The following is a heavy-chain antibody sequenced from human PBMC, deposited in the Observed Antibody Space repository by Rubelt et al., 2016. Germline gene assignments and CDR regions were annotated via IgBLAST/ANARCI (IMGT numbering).Heavy chain of an antibody. J-gene: IGHJ4*02. CDR3: ARVRSYSGYDYFDY. Sequence: EVQLVESGGGLVQPGGSLRLSCAASGFTVSSNYMTWVRQAPGKGLECVSLIYSGGGTYYADSVKGRFTISRDNSKNTLYLQMNSLRADDTAVYYCARVRSYSGYDYFDYWGQGTLVTVSS. V-gene: IGHV3-66*01. D-gene: IGHD5-12*01. CDR2: IYSGGGT. CDR1: GFTVSSNY.